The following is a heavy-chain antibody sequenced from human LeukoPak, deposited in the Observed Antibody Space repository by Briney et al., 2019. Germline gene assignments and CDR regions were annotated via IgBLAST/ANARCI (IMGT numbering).Heavy chain of an antibody. J-gene: IGHJ4*02. Sequence: SETLSLTCTVSGYSVSSSYYWGWLRQPAGKGLEWVGSFYHDETTYYNPSLQSRVPLSVDTSKRQFYLDMYSVTAADPAVYYCASADSEDFFDYWGRGALVTVPS. CDR3: ASADSEDFFDY. D-gene: IGHD2-15*01. CDR1: GYSVSSSYY. V-gene: IGHV4-38-2*02. CDR2: FYHDETT.